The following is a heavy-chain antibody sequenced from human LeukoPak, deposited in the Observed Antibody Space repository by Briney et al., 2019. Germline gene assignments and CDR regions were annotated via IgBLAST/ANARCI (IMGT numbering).Heavy chain of an antibody. CDR3: ARGPSGSYKPNWFDP. CDR1: GGSFSGYY. J-gene: IGHJ5*02. D-gene: IGHD1-26*01. CDR2: INHSGST. V-gene: IGHV4-34*01. Sequence: SETLSLTCAVYGGSFSGYYWSWIRQPPGKGLEWIGEINHSGSTNYNPSLKSRVTISVDTSKNQFSLKLSSVTAADTAVYYCARGPSGSYKPNWFDPWGQGTLVTVSS.